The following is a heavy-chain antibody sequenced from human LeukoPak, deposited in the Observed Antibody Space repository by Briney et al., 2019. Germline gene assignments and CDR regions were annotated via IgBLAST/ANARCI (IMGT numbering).Heavy chain of an antibody. CDR1: GGSISNYY. V-gene: IGHV4-59*01. CDR3: ARLSGFYYYYYMDV. Sequence: PSETLYLTCTVSGGSISNYYWSWVRQPPGKGLEWIGYMFYGGSTNYNPSLKSRVAISIDTSKNQFPLKLSSVTAADTALYYCARLSGFYYYYYMDVWGIGTTVTVSS. J-gene: IGHJ6*03. D-gene: IGHD3-22*01. CDR2: MFYGGST.